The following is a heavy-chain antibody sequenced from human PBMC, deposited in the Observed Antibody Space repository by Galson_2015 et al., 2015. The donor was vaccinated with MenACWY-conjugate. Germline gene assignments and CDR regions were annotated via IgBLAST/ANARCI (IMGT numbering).Heavy chain of an antibody. CDR3: VSPPVSMNDRNDTY. Sequence: SLRLSCAASGFKFSNYKMNWVRQAPGKEPEWVSSISASSIYIYYADSVKGRFTFSRDNAKTSLYLQMNNRRSDDTAVYYCVSPPVSMNDRNDTYWRHVTLVTVAS. D-gene: IGHD1-1*01. CDR1: GFKFSNYK. J-gene: IGHJ4*01. CDR2: ISASSIYI. V-gene: IGHV3-21*06.